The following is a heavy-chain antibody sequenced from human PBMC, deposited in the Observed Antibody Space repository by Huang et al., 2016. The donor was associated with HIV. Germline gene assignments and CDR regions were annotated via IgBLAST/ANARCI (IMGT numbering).Heavy chain of an antibody. D-gene: IGHD6-13*01. CDR3: AKNPSITAVDSDYYYYYMDV. V-gene: IGHV3-74*01. CDR1: GFTFRNHW. J-gene: IGHJ6*03. CDR2: INSDGSDT. Sequence: EVQLVESGGGLVQPGGSLRLSCAASGFTFRNHWMHWVRQAPGKGLEGVSRINSDGSDTSHADSVKGRFTISRDNAQNTVHLHMNSLRAEDTAVYFCAKNPSITAVDSDYYYYYMDVWGKGTTVTVS.